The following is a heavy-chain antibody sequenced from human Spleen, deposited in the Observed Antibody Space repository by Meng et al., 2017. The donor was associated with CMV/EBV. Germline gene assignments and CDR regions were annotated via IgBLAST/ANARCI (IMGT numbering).Heavy chain of an antibody. CDR3: ATRMGATGVDY. D-gene: IGHD1-26*01. Sequence: SVKVSCKASGGTFSSYGISWVRQAPGQGLEWMGGIIPIFGTASYAQKFQGRVTITTDESTSTAYMELSSLRSEDTAVYYCATRMGATGVDYWGQGTLVTVSS. CDR2: IIPIFGTA. V-gene: IGHV1-69*05. CDR1: GGTFSSYG. J-gene: IGHJ4*02.